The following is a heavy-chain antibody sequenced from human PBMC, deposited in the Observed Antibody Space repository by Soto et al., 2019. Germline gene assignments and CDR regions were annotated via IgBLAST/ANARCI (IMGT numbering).Heavy chain of an antibody. D-gene: IGHD3-22*01. CDR2: ISFDGTNK. CDR1: KFTSASYV. V-gene: IGHV3-30*04. CDR3: ARXXIPMIMGGMSAMDV. Sequence: QVQLVESGGGVVQPERSQRLSCTASKFTSASYVMHWVRQAPGEGLEWVALISFDGTNKYYADSVKGRFTISRDNSKNTMYLQMNSLRPEDTAVYYCARXXIPMIMGGMSAMDVWGQGTTVTVS. J-gene: IGHJ6*02.